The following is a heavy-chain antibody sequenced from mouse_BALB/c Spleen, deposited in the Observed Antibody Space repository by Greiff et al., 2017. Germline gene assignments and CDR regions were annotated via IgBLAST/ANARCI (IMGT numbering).Heavy chain of an antibody. V-gene: IGHV1-5*01. J-gene: IGHJ3*01. CDR1: GYTFTSYW. CDR3: TRSYGYGAPWFAY. CDR2: IYPGNSDT. D-gene: IGHD2-2*01. Sequence: VQLQQSGTVLVRPGASVKMSCKASGYTFTSYWMHWVQQRPGQGLEWIGAIYPGNSDTSYNQKFKGKAKLTAVTSTSTAYMELSSLTNEDSAVYYCTRSYGYGAPWFAYWGQGTLVTVSA.